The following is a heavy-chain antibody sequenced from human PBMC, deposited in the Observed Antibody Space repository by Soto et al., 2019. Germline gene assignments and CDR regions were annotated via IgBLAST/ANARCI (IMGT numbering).Heavy chain of an antibody. CDR1: GFSLTTHPMG. J-gene: IGHJ4*02. CDR2: IYWDDDK. D-gene: IGHD1-1*01. Sequence: QITLKESGPTLVEPTETLTLTCSFSGFSLTTHPMGVGWIRQPPGRALEWLAVIYWDDDKRYNPSLRSRLTITKDTSTRQVVLTMTDMEPADTATYYCAHRLGGFTWNDGYLDYWGQGTLVTVSS. CDR3: AHRLGGFTWNDGYLDY. V-gene: IGHV2-5*02.